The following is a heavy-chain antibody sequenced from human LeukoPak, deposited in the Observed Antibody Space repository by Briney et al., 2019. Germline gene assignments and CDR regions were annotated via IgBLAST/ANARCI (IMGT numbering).Heavy chain of an antibody. CDR1: GGSISSSSYY. J-gene: IGHJ4*02. Sequence: SETLSLTCTVSGGSISSSSYYWGWIRQPPGKGLEWIGSIYYSGSTYYNPSLKSRVTISVDTSKNQFSLKLSSVAAADTGVYYCARQLEAPLTGLFDYWGQGTLVTVSS. D-gene: IGHD6-6*01. CDR2: IYYSGST. CDR3: ARQLEAPLTGLFDY. V-gene: IGHV4-39*01.